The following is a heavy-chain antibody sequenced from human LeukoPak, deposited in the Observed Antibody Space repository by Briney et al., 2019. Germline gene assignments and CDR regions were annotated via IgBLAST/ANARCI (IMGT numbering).Heavy chain of an antibody. CDR3: ARAGGHYYGSGSSSNFDY. CDR1: GGSISSGGYY. D-gene: IGHD3-10*01. Sequence: SQTLSLTCTVSGGSISSGGYYWSWIRQHPGKGLEWIGYIYYSGSTYYNPSLKSRVTISVDTSKNQLSLKLSSVTAADTAVYYCARAGGHYYGSGSSSNFDYWGQGTLVTVSS. CDR2: IYYSGST. V-gene: IGHV4-31*03. J-gene: IGHJ4*02.